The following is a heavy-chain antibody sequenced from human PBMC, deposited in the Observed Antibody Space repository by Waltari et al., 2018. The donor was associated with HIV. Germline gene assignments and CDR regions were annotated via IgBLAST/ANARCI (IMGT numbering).Heavy chain of an antibody. J-gene: IGHJ4*02. CDR3: ARDWQYYYGSGSYYKKGPLDY. CDR2: ISSISSYI. CDR1: GFTFSSYS. V-gene: IGHV3-21*01. Sequence: EVQLVESGGGLVKPGGSLRLSCAASGFTFSSYSMNWVRQAPGKGLEWVSSISSISSYIYYADSVKGRFTISRDNAKNSLYLQMNSLRAEDTAVYYCARDWQYYYGSGSYYKKGPLDYWGQGTLVTVSS. D-gene: IGHD3-10*01.